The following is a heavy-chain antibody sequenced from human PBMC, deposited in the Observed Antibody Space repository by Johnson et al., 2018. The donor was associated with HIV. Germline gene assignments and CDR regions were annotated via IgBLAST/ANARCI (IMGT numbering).Heavy chain of an antibody. CDR1: GFTVSSNY. V-gene: IGHV3-30-3*01. J-gene: IGHJ3*02. CDR3: ARAPSVGADDAFDI. Sequence: QVQLVESGGGVVQPGGSLRLSCAASGFTVSSNYMSWVRQAPGKGLEWVTLISYDGSNTYYADSVKGRFTISRENSKNTLYLQMNNLRPEDTALYYCARAPSVGADDAFDIWGQGTMVTVSS. D-gene: IGHD1-26*01. CDR2: ISYDGSNT.